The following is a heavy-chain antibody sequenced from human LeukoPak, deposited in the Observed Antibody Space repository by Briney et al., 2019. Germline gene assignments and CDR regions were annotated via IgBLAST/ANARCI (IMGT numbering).Heavy chain of an antibody. V-gene: IGHV3-30*18. CDR3: AKAENYYDSSGYSWYFDL. D-gene: IGHD3-22*01. CDR2: ISYDGSNK. J-gene: IGHJ2*01. CDR1: GFTFSSYW. Sequence: GGSLRLSCAASGFTFSSYWMNWARQAPGKGLEWVAVISYDGSNKYYADSVKGRFTISRDNSKNTLYLQMNSLRAEDTAVYYCAKAENYYDSSGYSWYFDLWGRGTLVTVSS.